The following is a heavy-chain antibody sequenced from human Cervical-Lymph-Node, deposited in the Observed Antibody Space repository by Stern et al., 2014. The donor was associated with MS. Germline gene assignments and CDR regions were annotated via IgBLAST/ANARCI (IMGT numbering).Heavy chain of an antibody. Sequence: QVTLKESGPTLVKPTQTLTLTCTFSGFSLSTSGVGVGWIRQPPGKALEWLAIHYWDAGKRYSPSLKCRITITKANSQNQVDLAVTNMDPVDTATYYCAHRGDFWEIGLWDYWGQGTLVTVSS. CDR1: GFSLSTSGVG. CDR3: AHRGDFWEIGLWDY. CDR2: HYWDAGK. J-gene: IGHJ4*02. D-gene: IGHD3-3*01. V-gene: IGHV2-5*02.